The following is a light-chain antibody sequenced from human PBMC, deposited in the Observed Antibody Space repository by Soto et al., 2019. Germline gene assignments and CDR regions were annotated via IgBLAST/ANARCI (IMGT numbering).Light chain of an antibody. Sequence: EVVLAQSPGILSLSPGERATLSCRASQSLSSKYLAWYQQKPGQAPRPLIYDTSNRATGVPDRFSGSGSGTDFTLTISRLEPEDFAVYYCQRYDNWPLTFGGGTKVEIK. CDR1: QSLSSKY. CDR2: DTS. V-gene: IGKV3-20*01. CDR3: QRYDNWPLT. J-gene: IGKJ4*01.